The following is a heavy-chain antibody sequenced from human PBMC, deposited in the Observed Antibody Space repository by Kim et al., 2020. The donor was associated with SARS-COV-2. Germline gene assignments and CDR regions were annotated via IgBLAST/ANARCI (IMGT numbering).Heavy chain of an antibody. Sequence: SETLSLTCAVYGGSISSYYWSWIRQSAGKGLEWIGGIYTRGSTNYNPSLESRLTMSLDTSKKQFSLRLTSVTAADTAVFYCARGAVVVGGAPRVEY. CDR3: ARGAVVVGGAPRVEY. CDR1: GGSISSYY. CDR2: IYTRGST. J-gene: IGHJ1*01. V-gene: IGHV4-59*10. D-gene: IGHD2-2*01.